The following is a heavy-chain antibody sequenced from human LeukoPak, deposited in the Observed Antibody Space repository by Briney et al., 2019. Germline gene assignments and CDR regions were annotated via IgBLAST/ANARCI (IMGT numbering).Heavy chain of an antibody. CDR2: ISGSGANT. V-gene: IGHV3-23*01. D-gene: IGHD4-17*01. CDR3: AKGGYGDHFDY. CDR1: GFTFSNYA. J-gene: IGHJ4*02. Sequence: PGGSLRLSCAASGFTFSNYAMSWVRQAPGKGLEWVSVISGSGANTYYPDSVKGRFTISRDNSKNTLYLQMNSLRAEDTAVYYCAKGGYGDHFDYWGQGTVVTVSS.